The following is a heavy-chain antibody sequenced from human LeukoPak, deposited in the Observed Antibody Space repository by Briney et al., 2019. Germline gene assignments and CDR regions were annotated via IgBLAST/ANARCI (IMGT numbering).Heavy chain of an antibody. CDR2: ISAYNGNT. V-gene: IGHV1-18*01. Sequence: ASVKVSCKASGYTFTSYGISWVRQAPGQGLEWMGWISAYNGNTNYAQKLQGRVTMTSDTSTSTAYMELRSLRSDDTAVYYCARALEMATISPRLYNDYWGQGTLVTVSS. J-gene: IGHJ4*02. CDR1: GYTFTSYG. CDR3: ARALEMATISPRLYNDY. D-gene: IGHD5-24*01.